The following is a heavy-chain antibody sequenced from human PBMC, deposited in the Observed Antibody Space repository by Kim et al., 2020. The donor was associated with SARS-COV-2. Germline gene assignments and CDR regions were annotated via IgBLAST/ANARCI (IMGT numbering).Heavy chain of an antibody. D-gene: IGHD3-10*01. CDR3: ARDGALLSDQRPFDY. V-gene: IGHV1-69*04. Sequence: SVKVSCKASGGTFSSYAISWVRQAPGQGLEWMGRIIPILGIANYAQKFQGRVTITADKSTSTAYMELSSLRSEDTAVYYCARDGALLSDQRPFDYWGQGTLVTVSS. J-gene: IGHJ4*02. CDR2: IIPILGIA. CDR1: GGTFSSYA.